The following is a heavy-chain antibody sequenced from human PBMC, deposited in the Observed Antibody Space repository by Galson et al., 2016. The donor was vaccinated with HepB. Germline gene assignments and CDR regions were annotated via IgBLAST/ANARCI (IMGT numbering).Heavy chain of an antibody. Sequence: SLRLSCAGSGFTFDDYAMHWVRQAPGKGLEWVSGISWNSASIRYADSVKGRFTISRDNAKNSLYLQMNSLRPEDTALYYCAKDVWPGPLVFGWYFDLWGRGTLVTVSS. CDR2: ISWNSASI. V-gene: IGHV3-9*01. D-gene: IGHD3-16*01. CDR1: GFTFDDYA. CDR3: AKDVWPGPLVFGWYFDL. J-gene: IGHJ2*01.